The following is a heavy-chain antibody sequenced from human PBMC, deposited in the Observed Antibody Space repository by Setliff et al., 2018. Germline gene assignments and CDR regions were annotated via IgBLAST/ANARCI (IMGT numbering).Heavy chain of an antibody. CDR3: AKRGDTRTFDY. CDR1: GFTFSSYT. D-gene: IGHD5-18*01. Sequence: GSLRLSCEASGFTFSSYTMNWVRQAPGEGLEWVSGISARTGLTYYADSVKGRFTMSRDISKNTVYLHMTSLRAEDTAMYYCAKRGDTRTFDYWGQGTLVTV. V-gene: IGHV3-23*01. J-gene: IGHJ4*02. CDR2: ISARTGLT.